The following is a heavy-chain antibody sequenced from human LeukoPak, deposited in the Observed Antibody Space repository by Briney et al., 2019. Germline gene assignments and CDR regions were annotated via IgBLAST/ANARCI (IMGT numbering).Heavy chain of an antibody. CDR3: AKGYYDFWSGPQYNWFGP. J-gene: IGHJ5*02. D-gene: IGHD3-3*01. CDR1: GGSISSYY. V-gene: IGHV4-4*07. CDR2: IYTSGST. Sequence: PSETLSLTCTVSGGSISSYYWSWIRQPAGKGLEWIGRIYTSGSTNYNPSLKSRVTMSVDTSKNQFSLKLSSVTAADTAVYYCAKGYYDFWSGPQYNWFGPWGQGTLVTVSS.